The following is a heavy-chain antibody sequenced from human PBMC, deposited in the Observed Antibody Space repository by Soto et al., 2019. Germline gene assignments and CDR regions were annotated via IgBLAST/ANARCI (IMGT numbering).Heavy chain of an antibody. CDR2: IIPIFGTA. CDR1: GGTFSSYA. V-gene: IGHV1-69*01. CDR3: ARDLVGYLKIAAACLSRPRYGMDV. J-gene: IGHJ6*02. Sequence: QVQLVQSGAEVKKPGSSVKVSCKASGGTFSSYAISWVRQAPGQGLEWMGGIIPIFGTANYAQKCQGRVTITADESTSNAYMELSSLRSEDPAVDYCARDLVGYLKIAAACLSRPRYGMDVWGQGTTVTVSS. D-gene: IGHD6-13*01.